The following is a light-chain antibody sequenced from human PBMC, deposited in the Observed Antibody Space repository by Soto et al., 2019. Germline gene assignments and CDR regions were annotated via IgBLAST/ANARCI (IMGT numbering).Light chain of an antibody. V-gene: IGKV1-5*03. CDR3: RQYQRYWT. CDR1: QSINRQ. J-gene: IGKJ1*01. Sequence: DIQMTQSPSTLSASVGDRVSITCRASQSINRQLAWYQQKPVTTPNLLIYQASNLETGVPSRFTGSGSGTEFTLTISSLEPDDVETYYCRQYQRYWTFGQGTKVEVK. CDR2: QAS.